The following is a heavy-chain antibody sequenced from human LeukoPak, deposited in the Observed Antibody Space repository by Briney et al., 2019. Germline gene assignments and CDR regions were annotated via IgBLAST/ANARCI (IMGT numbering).Heavy chain of an antibody. J-gene: IGHJ4*02. CDR2: IIPILGIA. V-gene: IGHV1-69*04. CDR3: ARDGFEYYYDSSGYYPLDY. CDR1: GGTFSSYA. Sequence: SVEVSCKASGGTFSSYAISWVRQAPGQGLEWMGRIIPILGIANYAQKFQGRVTMTTDTSTSTAYMELRSLRSDDTAVYYCARDGFEYYYDSSGYYPLDYWGQGTLVTVSS. D-gene: IGHD3-22*01.